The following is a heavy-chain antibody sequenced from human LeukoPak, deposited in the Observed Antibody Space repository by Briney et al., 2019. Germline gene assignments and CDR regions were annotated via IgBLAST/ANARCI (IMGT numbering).Heavy chain of an antibody. CDR2: IYPDDSDT. CDR1: GYSFTSYW. D-gene: IGHD6-19*01. Sequence: GESLKISCKGSGYSFTSYWIGWVHQMPGKGLEWMGVIYPDDSDTRYSPSFQGQVTISADKSISTAYQQWSSLTASDTAMYYCARLGTMYSSGWFYFDYWGQGTLVTVSS. V-gene: IGHV5-51*07. CDR3: ARLGTMYSSGWFYFDY. J-gene: IGHJ4*02.